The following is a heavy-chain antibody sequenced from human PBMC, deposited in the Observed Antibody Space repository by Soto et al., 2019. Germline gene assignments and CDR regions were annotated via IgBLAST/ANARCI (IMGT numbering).Heavy chain of an antibody. Sequence: QLQLQESGSGLVKPSQTLSLTCAVSGGSISSGGSSWSWIRQPPGKGLEWIGYIYHSGSTYYNPSLKSRVTISVDRSKNQFSLKLSSVTAADTAVYYCARAGGLGAVAADYWGQGTLVTVSS. V-gene: IGHV4-30-2*01. CDR1: GGSISSGGSS. CDR2: IYHSGST. D-gene: IGHD6-19*01. CDR3: ARAGGLGAVAADY. J-gene: IGHJ4*02.